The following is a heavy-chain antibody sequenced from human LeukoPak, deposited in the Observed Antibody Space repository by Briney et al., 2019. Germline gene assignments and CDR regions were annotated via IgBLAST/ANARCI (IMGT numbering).Heavy chain of an antibody. V-gene: IGHV3-9*03. CDR2: ISWNSGSI. CDR3: AKANKYSNYAPFDY. J-gene: IGHJ4*02. D-gene: IGHD4-11*01. CDR1: GFTFDDYA. Sequence: GRSLRLSCAASGFTFDDYAMHWVRQAPGKGLEWVSGISWNSGSIGYADSVKGRFTISRDNAKNPLYLQMNSLRAEDMALYYCAKANKYSNYAPFDYWGQGTLVTVSS.